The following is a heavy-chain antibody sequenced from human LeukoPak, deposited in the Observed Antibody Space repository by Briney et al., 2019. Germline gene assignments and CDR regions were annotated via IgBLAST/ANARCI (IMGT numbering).Heavy chain of an antibody. J-gene: IGHJ3*02. CDR3: ATPGGLTGDAFDI. D-gene: IGHD7-27*01. CDR1: GYSISSGYY. Sequence: NTSETLSLTCTVSGYSISSGYYWGWIRQPPGKGLEWIGSIYHSGSTYYNPSLKSRVTISVDTSKNQFSLKLSSVTAADTAVYYCATPGGLTGDAFDIWGQGTMVTVSS. CDR2: IYHSGST. V-gene: IGHV4-38-2*02.